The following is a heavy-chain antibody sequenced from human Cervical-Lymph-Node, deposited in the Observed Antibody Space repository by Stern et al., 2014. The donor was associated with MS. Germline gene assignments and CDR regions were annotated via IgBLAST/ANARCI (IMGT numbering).Heavy chain of an antibody. CDR3: ARERVRDFNDYHFDS. Sequence: DQLVESGPEVRQPGASVRVSCKASGYTFTTPNYGIAWVREAPGRGLEWMGRISSYNGNTVYAQKLQDRVTMTTDTSTSTAYMELRSLRSDDTAFYYCARERVRDFNDYHFDSWGQGTLVTVSS. CDR2: ISSYNGNT. D-gene: IGHD4-11*01. J-gene: IGHJ4*02. CDR1: GYTFTTPNYG. V-gene: IGHV1-18*01.